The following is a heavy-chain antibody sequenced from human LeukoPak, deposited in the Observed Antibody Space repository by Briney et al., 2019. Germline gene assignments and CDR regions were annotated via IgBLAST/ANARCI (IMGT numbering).Heavy chain of an antibody. Sequence: GSLRLSCAASGFTFSSYAMSWVRQAPGKGLEWVSGISGSGGSTYYADSEKGRFTISRDNSKNTLYLQMNSLRDEDTAVYYCAKDGFTMVRGVILDYWGQGTLVTVSS. CDR2: ISGSGGST. J-gene: IGHJ4*02. CDR3: AKDGFTMVRGVILDY. CDR1: GFTFSSYA. V-gene: IGHV3-23*01. D-gene: IGHD3-10*01.